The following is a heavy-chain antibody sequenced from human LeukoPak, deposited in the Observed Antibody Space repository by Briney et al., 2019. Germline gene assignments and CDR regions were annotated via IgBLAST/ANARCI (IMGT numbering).Heavy chain of an antibody. J-gene: IGHJ4*02. CDR2: IIPIFGTA. CDR3: ARDLYSGSYHNYFDY. V-gene: IGHV1-69*05. D-gene: IGHD1-26*01. Sequence: SVKVSCKASGGTFSSYAISWVRQAPGQGREWMGRIIPIFGTANYAQKFQGRVMITTDESTSTAYMELSSLRSEDTAVYYCARDLYSGSYHNYFDYWGQGTLVTVSS. CDR1: GGTFSSYA.